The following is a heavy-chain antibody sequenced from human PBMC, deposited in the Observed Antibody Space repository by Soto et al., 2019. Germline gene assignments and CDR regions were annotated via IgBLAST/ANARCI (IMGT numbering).Heavy chain of an antibody. Sequence: QVQLQESGPGLLKSSETLSLTCTVSGGSISGFYWSWIRQPPGNGLEWLGYIYYTGSTNYNPSLKSRVTISLDTSSNQFALKLTSVTAADTAVYYCVRVGRLLREADSWGQGTLVTVSS. CDR1: GGSISGFY. D-gene: IGHD3-22*01. V-gene: IGHV4-59*01. CDR3: VRVGRLLREADS. J-gene: IGHJ4*02. CDR2: IYYTGST.